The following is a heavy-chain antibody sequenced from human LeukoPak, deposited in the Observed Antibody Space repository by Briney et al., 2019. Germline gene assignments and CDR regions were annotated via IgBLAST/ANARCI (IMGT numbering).Heavy chain of an antibody. CDR2: INPNSGGT. J-gene: IGHJ4*02. CDR1: GYTFTDYY. D-gene: IGHD5-18*01. Sequence: ASVKVSCKASGYTFTDYYMHWVRQAPGQGLEWMGWINPNSGGTNYAQKFQGRATMTRDTSISTAYMELSRLRSDDTAVYYCARERYVDTPMGLDYWGQGTLVTVSS. V-gene: IGHV1-2*02. CDR3: ARERYVDTPMGLDY.